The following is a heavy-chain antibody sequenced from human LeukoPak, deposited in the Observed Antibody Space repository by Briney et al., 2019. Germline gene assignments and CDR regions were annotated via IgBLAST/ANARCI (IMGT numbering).Heavy chain of an antibody. D-gene: IGHD4-17*01. J-gene: IGHJ4*02. V-gene: IGHV4-39*07. Sequence: SETLSLTCTVSGGSISSSSYYWGWIRQPPGKGLEWIGSIYYSGSTYYNPSLKSRVSISVDTSKKQFSLKLTSVTAADTAVYYCARAVRLPKGYGDYFDYWGQGTLVTVSS. CDR3: ARAVRLPKGYGDYFDY. CDR2: IYYSGST. CDR1: GGSISSSSYY.